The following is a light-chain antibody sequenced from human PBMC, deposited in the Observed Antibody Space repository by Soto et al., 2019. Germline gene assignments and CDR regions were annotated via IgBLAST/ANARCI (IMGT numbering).Light chain of an antibody. CDR1: QTVNNNY. CDR3: QQYGSSPLT. V-gene: IGKV3-20*01. CDR2: GAS. J-gene: IGKJ4*01. Sequence: ELVLTQSPGTLSLSPGERATLSCRASQTVNNNYLAWYQQIPGQAPRLLISGASGRATGTPDRFSGSASGTDFTLTISRLAPQAFAAYYCQQYGSSPLTFGGGTKVDIK.